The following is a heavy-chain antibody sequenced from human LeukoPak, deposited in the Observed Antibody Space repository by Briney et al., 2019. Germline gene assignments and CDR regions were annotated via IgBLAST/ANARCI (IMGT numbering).Heavy chain of an antibody. J-gene: IGHJ3*02. CDR2: ISGSGGST. V-gene: IGHV3-23*01. CDR3: AKPAEPNDFWSPDAFDI. D-gene: IGHD3-3*01. CDR1: GFTFSSYA. Sequence: GGSLRLSCAASGFTFSSYAMSWVRQAPGKGLEWVSAISGSGGSTYYADSVKGRFTISRDNSKNTLYLQMNSLRAEDTAVYYCAKPAEPNDFWSPDAFDIWGQGIMVTVSS.